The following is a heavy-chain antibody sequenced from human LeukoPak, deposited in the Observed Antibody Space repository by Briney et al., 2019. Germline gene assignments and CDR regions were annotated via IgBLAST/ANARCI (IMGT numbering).Heavy chain of an antibody. J-gene: IGHJ6*03. CDR1: GGTFSSYA. CDR3: ASCTSCYRGMEYYYYYMDV. D-gene: IGHD2-2*01. Sequence: SVKVSCKASGGTFSSYAISWVRLAPGQGLEWMGGIIPIFGTANYAQKFQGRVTITADESTSTAYMELSSLRSEDTAVYYCASCTSCYRGMEYYYYYMDVWGKGTTVTVSS. CDR2: IIPIFGTA. V-gene: IGHV1-69*01.